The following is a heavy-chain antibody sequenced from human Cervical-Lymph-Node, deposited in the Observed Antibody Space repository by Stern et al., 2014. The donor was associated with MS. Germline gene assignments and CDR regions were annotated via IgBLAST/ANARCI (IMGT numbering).Heavy chain of an antibody. V-gene: IGHV4-4*07. CDR3: AREKSYCTRTSCYTDWYFDL. Sequence: VQLVESGPGLVKPAETLSLTCTVSGGSISNCYWSWIRQPAGKGLEWIGRFYRSGITEYNPSFKSRVTMSVDTSKNQFSLELSSMTAADTAVYYCAREKSYCTRTSCYTDWYFDLWGRGTLVTVSS. D-gene: IGHD2-2*02. CDR1: GGSISNCY. CDR2: FYRSGIT. J-gene: IGHJ2*01.